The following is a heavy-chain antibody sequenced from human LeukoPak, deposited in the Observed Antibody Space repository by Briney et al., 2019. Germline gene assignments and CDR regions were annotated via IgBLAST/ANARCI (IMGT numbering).Heavy chain of an antibody. D-gene: IGHD4-17*01. Sequence: PGGTLRLSCAASGFTIRSNYMSWVRQAPGKGLEWVSLIYNDGSTYYTDSAKARYTISRDNSMDNLYLQMNSLRVEDTAVYYCARDPGGDNAYWGQGTLVTVSS. CDR3: ARDPGGDNAY. CDR1: GFTIRSNY. J-gene: IGHJ4*02. CDR2: IYNDGST. V-gene: IGHV3-66*01.